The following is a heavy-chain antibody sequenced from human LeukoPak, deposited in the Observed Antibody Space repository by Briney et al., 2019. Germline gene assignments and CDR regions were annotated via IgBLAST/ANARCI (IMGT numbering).Heavy chain of an antibody. CDR2: IYYSGST. J-gene: IGHJ3*02. V-gene: IGHV4-31*03. CDR1: GASISNGGHY. Sequence: SQTLSLTCTVSGASISNGGHYWSWIRQHPGKGLEWIGFIYYSGSTYYNPSLKSRIIMSVDTSKKEFSLRLSSVTAADTAVYYCARHRQSDADGFDIWGQGTMVTVSS. CDR3: ARHRQSDADGFDI.